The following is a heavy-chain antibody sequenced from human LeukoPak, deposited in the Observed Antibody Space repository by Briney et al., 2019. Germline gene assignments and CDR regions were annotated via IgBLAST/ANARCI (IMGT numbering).Heavy chain of an antibody. D-gene: IGHD5-24*01. CDR1: GYSISSGYY. CDR3: ARVMSYGYNGY. V-gene: IGHV4-38-2*02. CDR2: IYHSGIT. J-gene: IGHJ4*02. Sequence: SETLSLTCTVSGYSISSGYYWGWIRQPPGKGLEWIGSIYHSGITYYNPSLKSRVTISVEMSKNQFSLKLSSVTAADTAVYYCARVMSYGYNGYWGQGTLVTVSS.